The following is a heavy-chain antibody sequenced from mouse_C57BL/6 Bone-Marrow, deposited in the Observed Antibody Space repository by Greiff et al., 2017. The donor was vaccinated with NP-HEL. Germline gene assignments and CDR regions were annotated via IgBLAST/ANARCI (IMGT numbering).Heavy chain of an antibody. V-gene: IGHV1-69*01. J-gene: IGHJ1*03. CDR2: IDPSDSYT. Sequence: QVQLQQPGAELVMPGASVKLSCKASGYTFTSYWMHWVKQRPGQGLEWIGEIDPSDSYTNYNQKFKGKSTLTVDKSSSTAYMQLSSLTSEDSAVYYCARTPLYKTWYFDVGGTGTTVTVSS. CDR1: GYTFTSYW. D-gene: IGHD1-3*01. CDR3: ARTPLYKTWYFDV.